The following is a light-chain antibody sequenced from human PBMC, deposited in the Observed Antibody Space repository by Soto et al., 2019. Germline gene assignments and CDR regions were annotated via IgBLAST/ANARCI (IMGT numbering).Light chain of an antibody. V-gene: IGLV2-14*01. CDR1: SNDVGGYNY. J-gene: IGLJ1*01. CDR3: SSYTTSITYV. Sequence: QSALTQPASVSGSPGQSITISCTGTSNDVGGYNYVSWYQQHLGKAPKLMIYEVSNRPSGISNRFSGSKSGNTASLTISGLQAEDEAHYYCSSYTTSITYVFGTGTKVTVL. CDR2: EVS.